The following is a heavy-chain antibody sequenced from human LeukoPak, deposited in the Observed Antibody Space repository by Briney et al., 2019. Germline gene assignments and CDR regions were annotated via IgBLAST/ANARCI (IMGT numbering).Heavy chain of an antibody. D-gene: IGHD3-16*01. J-gene: IGHJ4*02. V-gene: IGHV4-30-2*01. Sequence: PSETLSLTCAVSGVSISSGGYSWSWIRQPPGKGLEWIGYIYHSGSTYYNPSLKSRVTISVDRSKNQFSLNLTSVPAADTAVYYCAREGGGGPSFDYWGQGTLVTVSS. CDR1: GVSISSGGYS. CDR3: AREGGGGPSFDY. CDR2: IYHSGST.